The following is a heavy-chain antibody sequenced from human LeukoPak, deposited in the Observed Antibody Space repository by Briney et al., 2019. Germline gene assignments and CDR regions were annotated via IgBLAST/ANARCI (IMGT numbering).Heavy chain of an antibody. V-gene: IGHV3-48*03. D-gene: IGHD2-15*01. Sequence: GGSLRLPCGASGFPQSCYVMNGLRQPPRKGLDGVSYISTSGLTIYYADSVKGRFTISRDNAKNSLYLQMNSLRAEDTAIYYCARAGCSGGSCYKTTFDIWGQGTMVTVSS. J-gene: IGHJ3*02. CDR2: ISTSGLTI. CDR1: GFPQSCYV. CDR3: ARAGCSGGSCYKTTFDI.